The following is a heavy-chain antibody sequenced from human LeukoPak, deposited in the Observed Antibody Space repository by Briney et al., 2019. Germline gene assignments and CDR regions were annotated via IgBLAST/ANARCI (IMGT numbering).Heavy chain of an antibody. J-gene: IGHJ4*02. CDR3: ARLSSRRFPPTYSFDRRNYFDY. CDR2: IYYSGTT. Sequence: PGGSLRLSCAASGFTFSSYWMSWVRQPPGKGLEWIGSIYYSGTTYYNPSLKSRVTISLDTSKNQFSLKLSSVTAADTAVYYCARLSSRRFPPTYSFDRRNYFDYWGQGTLVTVSS. D-gene: IGHD3-10*02. CDR1: GFTFSSYW. V-gene: IGHV4-59*04.